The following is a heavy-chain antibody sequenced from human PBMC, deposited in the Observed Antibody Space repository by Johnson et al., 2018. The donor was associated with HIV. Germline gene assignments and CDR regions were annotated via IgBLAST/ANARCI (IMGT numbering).Heavy chain of an antibody. V-gene: IGHV3-66*02. D-gene: IGHD3-16*01. CDR1: GFTVSSNY. J-gene: IGHJ3*02. Sequence: VQLVESGGGLVQPGGSLRLSCAASGFTVSSNYMSWVRQAPGKGLEWVSVIYSGGSTYYADSVKGRFTISRDNSKNTLYLQMNTLRADDTAVYYCARGSRYTHDNDDVYLLQAFDIWGQGTMVTVSS. CDR2: IYSGGST. CDR3: ARGSRYTHDNDDVYLLQAFDI.